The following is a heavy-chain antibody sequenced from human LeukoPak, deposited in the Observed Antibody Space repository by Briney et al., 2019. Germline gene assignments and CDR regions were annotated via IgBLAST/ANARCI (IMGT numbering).Heavy chain of an antibody. D-gene: IGHD4-17*01. CDR2: ISGSSSFI. Sequence: GGSLRLSCVASGVTFSSYSMIWVRQAPGKGLEWVSFISGSSSFIYNADSVKGRFTVPRDNAKNSLYLQMNNLRAEDTAVHYCARDPPTVTTVHFRDSWGQGILVTVSS. J-gene: IGHJ4*02. CDR1: GVTFSSYS. V-gene: IGHV3-21*01. CDR3: ARDPPTVTTVHFRDS.